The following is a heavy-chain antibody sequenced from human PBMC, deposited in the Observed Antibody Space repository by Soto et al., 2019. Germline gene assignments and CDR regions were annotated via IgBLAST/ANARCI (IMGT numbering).Heavy chain of an antibody. CDR3: AKDEVTSYYYYYYMDV. V-gene: IGHV3-23*01. J-gene: IGHJ6*03. CDR1: GFTFSSYA. D-gene: IGHD4-4*01. Sequence: GGSLTLSCAASGFTFSSYAMSWVRQAPEKRLEWVSAISGSGGSTYYADSVKGRFTISRDNSKNTLYLQMNSLRAEDTAVYYCAKDEVTSYYYYYYMDVWGKGTTVTVSS. CDR2: ISGSGGST.